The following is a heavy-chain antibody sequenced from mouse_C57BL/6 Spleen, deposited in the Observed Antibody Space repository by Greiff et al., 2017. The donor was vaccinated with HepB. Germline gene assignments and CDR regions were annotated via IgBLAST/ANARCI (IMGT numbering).Heavy chain of an antibody. CDR1: GYTFTSYW. J-gene: IGHJ2*01. CDR2: IDTSDSET. CDR3: AIRYCSSYPYYFDY. D-gene: IGHD1-1*01. V-gene: IGHV1-52*01. Sequence: VQLQQPGAELVRPGSSVKLSCKASGYTFTSYWMHWVKQRPIQGLEWIGNIDTSDSETHYNQKFKDKATLTVDKSSRAAYRQLSSLTSEDSAVYYCAIRYCSSYPYYFDYCGQGTTLTVSS.